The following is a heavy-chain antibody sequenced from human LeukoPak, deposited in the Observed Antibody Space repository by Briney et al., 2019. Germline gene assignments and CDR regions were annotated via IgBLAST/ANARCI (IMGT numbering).Heavy chain of an antibody. CDR2: ISSISSNI. CDR3: ASGGGSVTRKDYYYGMDF. D-gene: IGHD4-17*01. V-gene: IGHV3-48*01. Sequence: GGSLRLSCAASGFTFSSYSMNWVRQAPGKGLEWVSYISSISSNIYYADSVKGRFTISRDNAKNSLYLQINSLRAEDTAVSYCASGGGSVTRKDYYYGMDFWGQGTAVTVSS. CDR1: GFTFSSYS. J-gene: IGHJ6*02.